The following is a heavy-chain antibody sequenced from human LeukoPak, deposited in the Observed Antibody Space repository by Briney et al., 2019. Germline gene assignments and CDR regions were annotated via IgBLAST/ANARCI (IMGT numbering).Heavy chain of an antibody. Sequence: ASVKVSCKASGYTFTSYYMHWVRQAPGQGLEWMGIINPSGGSTSYAQKFQGRVTMTRDTSTSTVYMELSSLRSEDTAVYYCARELAVASTVGLGSGGDYWGQGTLVTVSS. CDR3: ARELAVASTVGLGSGGDY. V-gene: IGHV1-46*01. CDR1: GYTFTSYY. CDR2: INPSGGST. J-gene: IGHJ4*02. D-gene: IGHD6-19*01.